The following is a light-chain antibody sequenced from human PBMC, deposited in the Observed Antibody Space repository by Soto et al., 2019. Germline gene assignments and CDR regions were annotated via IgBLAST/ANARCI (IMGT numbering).Light chain of an antibody. CDR1: QNIRFW. J-gene: IGKJ4*01. Sequence: DIQMTQSPSFVSASIADRVTITCRASQNIRFWLAWYQQKPGKAPKSLIRGASSLQPGVPSRFSGSQSGTEFTLTITSLLPDDFATYFCQQYSSYSLPTFGGGTKVDIK. CDR3: QQYSSYSLPT. V-gene: IGKV1D-16*01. CDR2: GAS.